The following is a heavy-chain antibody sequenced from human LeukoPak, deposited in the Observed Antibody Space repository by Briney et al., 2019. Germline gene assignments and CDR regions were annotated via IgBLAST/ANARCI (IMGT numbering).Heavy chain of an antibody. CDR1: GGTFSSYA. Sequence: GASVTVSCKASGGTFSSYAISWVRQAPGQGLEWMGRIIPILGIANYAQKFQGRVTITADKSTSTAYMELSSLRSEDTAVYYCARGKSEYQLLLGYWGQGTLVTVSS. D-gene: IGHD2-2*01. CDR2: IIPILGIA. V-gene: IGHV1-69*04. CDR3: ARGKSEYQLLLGY. J-gene: IGHJ4*02.